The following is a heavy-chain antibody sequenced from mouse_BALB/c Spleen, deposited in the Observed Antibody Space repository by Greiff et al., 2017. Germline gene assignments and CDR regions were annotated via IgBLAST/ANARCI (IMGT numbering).Heavy chain of an antibody. CDR2: ISDGGSYT. CDR3: ARERDYYAMDY. V-gene: IGHV5-4*02. J-gene: IGHJ4*01. Sequence: DVHLVESGGGLVKPGGSLKLSCAASGFTFSDYYMYWVRQTPEKRLEWVATISDGGSYTYYPDSVKGRFTISRDNAKNNLYLQMSSLKSEDTAMYYCARERDYYAMDYWGQGTSVTVSS. CDR1: GFTFSDYY.